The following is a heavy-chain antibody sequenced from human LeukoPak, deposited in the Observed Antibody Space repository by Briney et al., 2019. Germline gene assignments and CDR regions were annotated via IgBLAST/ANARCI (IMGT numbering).Heavy chain of an antibody. CDR1: GGTFSSYA. CDR3: ARGEVRQDYYYYYMDV. Sequence: SVKVSCKASGGTFSSYAISWVRQAPGQGLEWMGGIIPIFGTANYAQKFQGRVTITADESTSTAYMELSSLRSEDAAVYYCARGEVRQDYYYYYMDVWGKGTTVTASS. V-gene: IGHV1-69*13. J-gene: IGHJ6*03. D-gene: IGHD1-26*01. CDR2: IIPIFGTA.